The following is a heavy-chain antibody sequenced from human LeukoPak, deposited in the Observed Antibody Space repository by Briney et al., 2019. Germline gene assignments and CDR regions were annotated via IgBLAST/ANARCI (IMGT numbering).Heavy chain of an antibody. CDR3: VKGLAAAGTNY. J-gene: IGHJ4*02. CDR2: ISSNGGST. CDR1: GFTFSSYA. D-gene: IGHD6-13*01. Sequence: GGSLRLSCSASGFTFSSYAMHWVRQAPGKGLEYVSTISSNGGSTYYADSVKGRFAISRDNSKNTLYLQMSSLRVEDTAVYYCVKGLAAAGTNYWGQGTLVTVSS. V-gene: IGHV3-64D*09.